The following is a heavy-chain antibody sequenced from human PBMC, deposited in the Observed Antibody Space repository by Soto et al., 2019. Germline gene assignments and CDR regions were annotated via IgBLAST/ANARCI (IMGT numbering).Heavy chain of an antibody. CDR3: GRVKDGYSGYDGQDY. CDR1: GFTFSSYA. J-gene: IGHJ4*02. Sequence: GGSLRLSCASSGFTFSSYAMHWVRQAPGKGLEWVAVISYDGSNKYYADSVKGRFTISRDNSKNTLYLQMNSLRAEDTAVYYYGRVKDGYSGYDGQDYWGQGTLVTVSS. V-gene: IGHV3-30-3*01. CDR2: ISYDGSNK. D-gene: IGHD5-12*01.